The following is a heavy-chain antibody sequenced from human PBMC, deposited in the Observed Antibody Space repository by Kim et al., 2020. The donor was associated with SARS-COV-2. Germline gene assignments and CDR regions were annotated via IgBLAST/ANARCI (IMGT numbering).Heavy chain of an antibody. CDR3: ARDYDILTGYSLSHYYYYGMDV. D-gene: IGHD3-9*01. J-gene: IGHJ6*02. V-gene: IGHV1-69*13. Sequence: SVKVSCKASGGTFSSYAISWVRQAPGQGLEWMGGIIPIFGTANYAQKFQGRVTITADESTSTAYMELSSLRSEDTAVYYCARDYDILTGYSLSHYYYYGMDVWGQGTTVTVSS. CDR2: IIPIFGTA. CDR1: GGTFSSYA.